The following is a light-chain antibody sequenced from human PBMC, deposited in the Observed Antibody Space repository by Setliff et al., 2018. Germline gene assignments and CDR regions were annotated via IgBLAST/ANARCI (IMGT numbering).Light chain of an antibody. CDR1: STDIGGYNY. V-gene: IGLV2-14*03. CDR2: GAS. J-gene: IGLJ1*01. Sequence: QSALTQPASVSGSPGQSTTISCTGPSTDIGGYNYVSWYQQYPGKAPQLIIYGASKRPSGVSDRFSGSKSGNTASLTISGLQLEDEADYYCSSYTGNTVVFAPGTKGTVL. CDR3: SSYTGNTVV.